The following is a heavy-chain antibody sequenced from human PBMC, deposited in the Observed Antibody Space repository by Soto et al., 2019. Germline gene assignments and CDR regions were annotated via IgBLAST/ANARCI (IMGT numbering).Heavy chain of an antibody. D-gene: IGHD3-16*01. Sequence: QVQLVESGGGVVQPGRSLRLSCAASGFTFSSYGMHWVRQAPGKGLEWVAVIAYDGSNKYYADSVKGRFTISRDNSKNALYLQMNSLRAEDTAVYYFEKDERGGTYRWFDPWGQGTLVTVSS. V-gene: IGHV3-30*18. J-gene: IGHJ5*02. CDR3: EKDERGGTYRWFDP. CDR2: IAYDGSNK. CDR1: GFTFSSYG.